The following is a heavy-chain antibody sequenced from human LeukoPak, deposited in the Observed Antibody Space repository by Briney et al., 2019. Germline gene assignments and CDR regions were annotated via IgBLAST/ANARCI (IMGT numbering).Heavy chain of an antibody. J-gene: IGHJ4*02. D-gene: IGHD6-13*01. CDR3: ARSAPSIAAAAVGY. CDR1: GYTFTSYG. Sequence: ASVKVSCKASGYTFTSYGISWVRQAPGQGLEWMGWMNPNSGNTGYAQKFQGRVTMTRNTSISTAYMELSRLRSDDTAVYYCARSAPSIAAAAVGYWGQGTLVTVSS. CDR2: MNPNSGNT. V-gene: IGHV1-8*02.